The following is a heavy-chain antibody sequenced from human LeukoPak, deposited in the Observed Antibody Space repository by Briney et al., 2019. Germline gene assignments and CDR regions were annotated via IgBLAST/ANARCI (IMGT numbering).Heavy chain of an antibody. CDR2: ISYDGSNK. Sequence: GGSLRLSCAASGFTFSSCAMHWVRQAPGKGLEWVAVISYDGSNKYYADSVKGRFTISRDNSKNTLYLQMNSLRAEDTAVYYCAKDSITTGDLDAFDIWGQGTMVTVSS. J-gene: IGHJ3*02. D-gene: IGHD7-27*01. V-gene: IGHV3-30-3*01. CDR1: GFTFSSCA. CDR3: AKDSITTGDLDAFDI.